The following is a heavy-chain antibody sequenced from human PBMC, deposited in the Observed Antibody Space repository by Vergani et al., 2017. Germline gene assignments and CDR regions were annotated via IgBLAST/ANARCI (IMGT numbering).Heavy chain of an antibody. Sequence: QVQLVESGGGVVQPGRSLRLSCAASGFTFSSYGMHWVRQAPGKGLEWVAVIWYDGSNKYYADSVKGRFTISRDNSKNTLYLQMNSLRAEDTAVYYCARDGLTYYSSSSASNWFDPWGQGTLVTVSS. J-gene: IGHJ5*02. CDR2: IWYDGSNK. V-gene: IGHV3-33*01. D-gene: IGHD6-6*01. CDR3: ARDGLTYYSSSSASNWFDP. CDR1: GFTFSSYG.